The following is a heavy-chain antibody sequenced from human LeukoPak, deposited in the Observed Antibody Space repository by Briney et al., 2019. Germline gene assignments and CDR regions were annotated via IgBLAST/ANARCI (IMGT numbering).Heavy chain of an antibody. CDR3: ARDRDRLAVAGTFGMDV. Sequence: PGRSLRLSCAASGFTFSSYAMHWVRQAPGKGLEWVAVISYDGSNKYYADSVKGRFTISRDNSKNTLYLQMNSLRAEDTAVYYCARDRDRLAVAGTFGMDVWGQGTTVTVSS. J-gene: IGHJ6*02. CDR2: ISYDGSNK. D-gene: IGHD6-19*01. CDR1: GFTFSSYA. V-gene: IGHV3-30*04.